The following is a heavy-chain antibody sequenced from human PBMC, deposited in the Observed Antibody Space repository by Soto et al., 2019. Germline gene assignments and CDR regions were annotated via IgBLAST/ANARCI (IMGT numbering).Heavy chain of an antibody. CDR1: GYTFTSYG. D-gene: IGHD3-10*01. CDR3: ARDRHQTPDSVRGLPPPYYYYGMDV. CDR2: ISAYNGNT. J-gene: IGHJ6*02. V-gene: IGHV1-18*01. Sequence: ASVKVSCKASGYTFTSYGISWVRQAPGQGLEWMGWISAYNGNTNYAQKPQGRVTMTTDTSTSTAYMELRSLRSDDTAVYYCARDRHQTPDSVRGLPPPYYYYGMDVWGQGTTVTVSS.